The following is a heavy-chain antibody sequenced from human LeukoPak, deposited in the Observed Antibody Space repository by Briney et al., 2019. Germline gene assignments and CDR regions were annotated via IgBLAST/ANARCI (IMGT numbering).Heavy chain of an antibody. D-gene: IGHD6-19*01. CDR1: GGSISSSNW. V-gene: IGHV4-4*02. Sequence: SETLSLTCAVSGGSISSSNWWSWVRQPPGKGLEWIGEIYHSGSTNYNPSLKSRVTISLDKSKNQFSLKLSSVTAADTAVYYCARDFGIVVGVTWFDPWGQGTLVTVSS. J-gene: IGHJ5*02. CDR3: ARDFGIVVGVTWFDP. CDR2: IYHSGST.